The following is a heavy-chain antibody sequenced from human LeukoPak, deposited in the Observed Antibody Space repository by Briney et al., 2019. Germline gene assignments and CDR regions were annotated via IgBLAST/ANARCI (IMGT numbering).Heavy chain of an antibody. CDR1: GVSISSYY. Sequence: MTSETLSLTCTVSGVSISSYYWSWIRQPPGKGLEWIGYIYYSGSTNYNPSLKSRVTISVDTSKNQFSLKLSSVTAADTAVYYCARQGYSVYEILDYWGQGTLVTVSS. CDR3: ARQGYSVYEILDY. V-gene: IGHV4-59*08. CDR2: IYYSGST. J-gene: IGHJ4*02. D-gene: IGHD5/OR15-5a*01.